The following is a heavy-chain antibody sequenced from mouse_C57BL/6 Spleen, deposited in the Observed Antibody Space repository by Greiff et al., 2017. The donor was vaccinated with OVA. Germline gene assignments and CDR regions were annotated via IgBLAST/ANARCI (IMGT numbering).Heavy chain of an antibody. CDR1: GFTFSDYG. J-gene: IGHJ1*03. V-gene: IGHV5-17*01. D-gene: IGHD1-1*01. Sequence: EVKVVESGGGLVKPGGSLKLSCAASGFTFSDYGMHWVRQAPEKGLEWVAYISSGSSTIYYADTVKGRFTISRDNAKNTLFLQMTSLRSEDTAMYYCARRLLRSYWYFDVWGTGTTVTVSS. CDR3: ARRLLRSYWYFDV. CDR2: ISSGSSTI.